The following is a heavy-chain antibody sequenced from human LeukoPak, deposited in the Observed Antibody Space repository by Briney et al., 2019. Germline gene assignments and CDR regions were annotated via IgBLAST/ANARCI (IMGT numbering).Heavy chain of an antibody. V-gene: IGHV4-34*01. D-gene: IGHD6-6*01. J-gene: IGHJ5*02. CDR1: GGSFSGYY. CDR3: ARDALSIAARYNWFDP. CDR2: INHSGST. Sequence: PSETLSLTCAVYGGSFSGYYWSWIRQPPGKGLEWIGEINHSGSTNYNPSLKSRVTISVDTSKNQFSLKLSSVTAADTAVYYCARDALSIAARYNWFDPWAREPWSPSPQ.